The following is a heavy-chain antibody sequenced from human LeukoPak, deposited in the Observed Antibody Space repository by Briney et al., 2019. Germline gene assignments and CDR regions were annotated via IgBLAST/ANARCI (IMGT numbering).Heavy chain of an antibody. CDR1: GFTFSTYA. V-gene: IGHV3-23*01. Sequence: QSGGSLRLPCAASGFTFSTYAMNWVRQTPGKGLEWVSGISSSGGSTYYADSGKGRFTISRDNSKNTLYLQMNSLRAEDTAVYYCVRFDYGDYDDAFDFWGQGTMVTVSS. CDR2: ISSSGGST. J-gene: IGHJ3*01. CDR3: VRFDYGDYDDAFDF. D-gene: IGHD4-17*01.